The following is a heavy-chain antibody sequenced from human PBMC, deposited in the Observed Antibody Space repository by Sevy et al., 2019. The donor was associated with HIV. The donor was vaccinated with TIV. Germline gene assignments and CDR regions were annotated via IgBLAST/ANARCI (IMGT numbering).Heavy chain of an antibody. D-gene: IGHD5-12*01. CDR3: ARWVATTYYYHYGMDV. CDR2: IRYDESNK. CDR1: GFTFSSNA. J-gene: IGHJ6*02. V-gene: IGHV3-33*01. Sequence: GGSLRLSCTASGFTFSSNAMYRVRQAPGKGLEWVAVIRYDESNKYHADSVKGRFTISRDNSKNTLYLQMNSLRAEDTAVYYCARWVATTYYYHYGMDVWGQGTTVTVSS.